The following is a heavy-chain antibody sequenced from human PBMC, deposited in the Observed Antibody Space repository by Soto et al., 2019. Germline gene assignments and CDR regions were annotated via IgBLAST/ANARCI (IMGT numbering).Heavy chain of an antibody. V-gene: IGHV3-30*18. CDR1: GFTFSIYG. Sequence: QTVGSLRLSCAASGFTFSIYGMHWVRQAPGKGLEWGAVISYDGSNKYYADSVKGRFTISRDNSKNTLYLQMNSLSAEDTSVHSCAKNYSYASENQGDFDYWRQGTLVTVSS. CDR2: ISYDGSNK. J-gene: IGHJ4*02. CDR3: AKNYSYASENQGDFDY. D-gene: IGHD3-10*01.